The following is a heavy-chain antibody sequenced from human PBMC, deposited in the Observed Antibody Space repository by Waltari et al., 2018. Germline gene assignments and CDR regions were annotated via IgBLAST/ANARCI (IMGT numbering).Heavy chain of an antibody. CDR2: IFSSGST. J-gene: IGHJ4*02. CDR1: DDSFSTYY. Sequence: QVQLQESGPGLVKPSETLSLTCSVSDDSFSTYYWSWIRQPAGKGLEWIGRIFSSGSTNYNPSLKSRVTMSVDTSKKQFSLRLNSVSAADTAVYYCARGAVISFDNWGQGILVTVSS. D-gene: IGHD6-19*01. CDR3: ARGAVISFDN. V-gene: IGHV4-4*07.